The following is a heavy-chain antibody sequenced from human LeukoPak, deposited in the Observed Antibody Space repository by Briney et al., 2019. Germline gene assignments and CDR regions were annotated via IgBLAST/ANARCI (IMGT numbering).Heavy chain of an antibody. D-gene: IGHD2-15*01. Sequence: PGGSLRLSCAASRFTFSSSWMSWVRQAPGKGLEWVANIKQDGSEKCYVDSVKGRFTISRDNAKNSLYLQMNSLRAEDTAVYYCARADCSGGSCYPRVFDYWGQGSLVTVSS. CDR2: IKQDGSEK. V-gene: IGHV3-7*01. CDR1: RFTFSSSW. J-gene: IGHJ4*02. CDR3: ARADCSGGSCYPRVFDY.